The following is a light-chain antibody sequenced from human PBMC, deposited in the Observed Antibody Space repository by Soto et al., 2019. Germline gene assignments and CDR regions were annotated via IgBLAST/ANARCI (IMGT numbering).Light chain of an antibody. CDR2: EVT. CDR3: SSYAGSKMGV. V-gene: IGLV2-8*01. J-gene: IGLJ1*01. Sequence: QSVLTQPPSASGSPGQSLTISCTGTNSDVGRYKFVSWYQQHPGKAPKLIISEVTQRPSGVPDRFSASKSGNTASLTVSGLQAEDEADYYCSSYAGSKMGVFGTGTKVTVL. CDR1: NSDVGRYKF.